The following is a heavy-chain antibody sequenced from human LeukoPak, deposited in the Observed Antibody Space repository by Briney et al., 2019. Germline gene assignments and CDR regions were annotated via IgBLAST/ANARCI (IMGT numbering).Heavy chain of an antibody. V-gene: IGHV1-3*01. Sequence: ASVKVSCKASGYTFTNYIIHWVRQAPGQRLEWMGWINAGNGDTEYSHKFQGRVTSTRDTSASTAYMDLSSLRFEDTAVYYCARVVRRLREGAYQYDLDVWGQGTTVTVSS. CDR2: INAGNGDT. D-gene: IGHD3-16*01. CDR1: GYTFTNYI. J-gene: IGHJ6*02. CDR3: ARVVRRLREGAYQYDLDV.